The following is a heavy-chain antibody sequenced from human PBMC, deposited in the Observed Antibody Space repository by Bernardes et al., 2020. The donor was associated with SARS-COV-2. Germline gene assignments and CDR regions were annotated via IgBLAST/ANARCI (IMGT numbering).Heavy chain of an antibody. D-gene: IGHD2-2*01. CDR2: INQDGGEK. J-gene: IGHJ4*02. CDR1: GFTFNSHW. Sequence: GGSLRLSCAASGFTFNSHWMSWVRQAREATGNGLDWVANINQDGGEKYYVDSVKGRFTISRDNAKNSLFLQMNSLRAEDTAVYYCARLPAITGRYYFDYWGRGTLVTVSS. V-gene: IGHV3-7*03. CDR3: ARLPAITGRYYFDY.